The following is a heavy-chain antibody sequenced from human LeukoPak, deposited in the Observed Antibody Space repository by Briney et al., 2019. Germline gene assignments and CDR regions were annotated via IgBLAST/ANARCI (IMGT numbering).Heavy chain of an antibody. D-gene: IGHD4-11*01. V-gene: IGHV4-59*01. J-gene: IGHJ6*02. CDR2: IYYSGST. Sequence: SETLSLTCTVSGGSISSYYWSWIRQPPGKGLEWIGYIYYSGSTNYNPSLKSRVTISVDTSKNQFSLKLSSVTAADTAVYYCARARGMTTVSDYYYYGMDVWGQGTTVTVSS. CDR1: GGSISSYY. CDR3: ARARGMTTVSDYYYYGMDV.